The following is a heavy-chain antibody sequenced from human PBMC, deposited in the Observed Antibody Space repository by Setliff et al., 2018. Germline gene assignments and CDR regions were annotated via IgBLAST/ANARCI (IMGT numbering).Heavy chain of an antibody. CDR3: ARTCSGSGCYAGLES. J-gene: IGHJ4*02. D-gene: IGHD2-15*01. Sequence: GGSLRLSCAASGFTFNTHAMHWVRQAPGKGLEWVAMIWAGPNSNTKYYADSVKGRFSVSRDNSKNTLYLQMNSLRPEDTAVYYCARTCSGSGCYAGLESWGQGTPVTVSS. CDR2: IWAGPNSNTK. V-gene: IGHV3-30*02. CDR1: GFTFNTHA.